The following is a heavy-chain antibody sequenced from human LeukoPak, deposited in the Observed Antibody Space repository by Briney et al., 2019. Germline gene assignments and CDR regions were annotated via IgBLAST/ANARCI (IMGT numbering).Heavy chain of an antibody. CDR3: AREGAVPGIDP. Sequence: SETLSLTCALSGYSITSGFSWGWIRQPPGKGLEWLATISHYGSTNYKSTLQSRLTISRGTSKNEFSLRLTSVTATDTAVYYCAREGAVPGIDPWGQGTLVTVSS. J-gene: IGHJ5*02. V-gene: IGHV4-38-2*02. D-gene: IGHD3-16*01. CDR2: ISHYGST. CDR1: GYSITSGFS.